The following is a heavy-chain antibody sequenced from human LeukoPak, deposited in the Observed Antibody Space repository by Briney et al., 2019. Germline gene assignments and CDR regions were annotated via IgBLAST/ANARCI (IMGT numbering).Heavy chain of an antibody. D-gene: IGHD2-15*01. Sequence: PSETLSLTCTVSGGSISSSDYYWGWIRQPPGKGLEWIASIYYSGTTHYNPSHQSRVTMSVDTSKNQFSLKLSSVTAADTAVYYCARVNTQGVPSPWGQGIQVTVSS. V-gene: IGHV4-39*01. CDR2: IYYSGTT. J-gene: IGHJ5*02. CDR3: ARVNTQGVPSP. CDR1: GGSISSSDYY.